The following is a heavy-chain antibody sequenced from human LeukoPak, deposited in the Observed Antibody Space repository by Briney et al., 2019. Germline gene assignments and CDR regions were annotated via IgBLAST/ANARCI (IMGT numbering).Heavy chain of an antibody. CDR1: GGSISSSSYY. CDR3: ARRGYSGSCY. V-gene: IGHV4-39*07. CDR2: IYTSGST. J-gene: IGHJ4*02. Sequence: SETLSLTCTVSGGSISSSSYYWGWIRQPPGKGLEWIGRIYTSGSTNYNPSLKSRVTISVDTSKNQFSLKLSSVTAADTAVYYCARRGYSGSCYWGQGTLVTVSS. D-gene: IGHD1-26*01.